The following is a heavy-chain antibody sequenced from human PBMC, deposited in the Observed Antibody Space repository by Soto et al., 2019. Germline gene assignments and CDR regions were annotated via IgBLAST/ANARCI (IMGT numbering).Heavy chain of an antibody. V-gene: IGHV3-21*01. CDR1: GFSFNSFN. J-gene: IGHJ4*02. CDR2: ICVSGNNI. Sequence: PGGSLRLSCLASGFSFNSFNMNWIRRAPGKGLEWVASICVSGNNIYYADSVQGRFTISRDNSKRSVFLHLSSLRVEDTAVYYCETDVALLKSLFDYWGQGTLVTVSS. D-gene: IGHD5-12*01. CDR3: ETDVALLKSLFDY.